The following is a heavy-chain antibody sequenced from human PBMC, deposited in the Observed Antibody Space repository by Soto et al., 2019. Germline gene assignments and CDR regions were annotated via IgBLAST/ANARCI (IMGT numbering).Heavy chain of an antibody. CDR1: GYTFTSYD. D-gene: IGHD3-22*01. V-gene: IGHV1-8*01. J-gene: IGHJ1*01. Sequence: ASVKVSCKASGYTFTSYDINWVRQATGQGLEWMGWTNPNSGSTGYAQKFQGRVTMTRNTSISTAYMELSSLRSEDTAMYYCARGVREANPYFQHWGQGTLVTVSS. CDR3: ARGVREANPYFQH. CDR2: TNPNSGST.